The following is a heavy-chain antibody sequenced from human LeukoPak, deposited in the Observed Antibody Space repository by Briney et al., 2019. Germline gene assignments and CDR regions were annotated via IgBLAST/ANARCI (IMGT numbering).Heavy chain of an antibody. D-gene: IGHD3-22*01. CDR2: INSGGST. Sequence: GGSLRLSCAASGFTVSSKYMSRVRQAPGKGLEWVSAINSGGSTNYADSVKGRFTISRDNSKNTVYLQMNSLRGEDTAVYYCVYESSGYSGYWGQGILVTVSS. CDR3: VYESSGYSGY. J-gene: IGHJ4*02. CDR1: GFTVSSKY. V-gene: IGHV3-66*01.